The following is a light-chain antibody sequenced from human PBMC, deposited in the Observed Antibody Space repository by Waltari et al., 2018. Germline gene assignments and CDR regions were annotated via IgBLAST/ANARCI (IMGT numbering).Light chain of an antibody. CDR3: QNHERLPAT. CDR2: AAS. CDR1: QSVSRY. Sequence: VLTQSPGTLSLSPGERANLSCRASQSVSRYLAWHQQRPGQAPRLLIYAASTRATGVPDRFSGSGFGTDFSLTISRLEPEDFAVYYCQNHERLPATFGQGTKVEIK. V-gene: IGKV3-20*01. J-gene: IGKJ1*01.